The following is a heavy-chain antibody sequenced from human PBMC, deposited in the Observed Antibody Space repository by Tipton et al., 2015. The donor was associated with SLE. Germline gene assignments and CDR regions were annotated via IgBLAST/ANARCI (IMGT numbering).Heavy chain of an antibody. CDR3: ARGELYSGASLYYFEY. CDR2: IFVSGVT. Sequence: TLSLTCTVSGGSIYSGFYYWSWIRQPAGKGLEWIGRIFVSGVTNYNPSLKSRVTISVDTSKNQFSLKLSSVTAADTAVYFCARGELYSGASLYYFEYWGQGTLVTVSS. CDR1: GGSIYSGFYY. V-gene: IGHV4-61*02. J-gene: IGHJ4*02. D-gene: IGHD1-7*01.